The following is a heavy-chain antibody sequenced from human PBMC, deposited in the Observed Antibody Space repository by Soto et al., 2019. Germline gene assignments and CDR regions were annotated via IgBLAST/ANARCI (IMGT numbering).Heavy chain of an antibody. V-gene: IGHV4-31*11. CDR1: CDYIISIYH. D-gene: IGHD2-2*01. CDR2: IYYSGST. CDR3: ARELLVVTAAQKAGSPLGNYFDY. Sequence: SETLSLTCAVSCDYIISIYHWAWIRQSPGKGLEWIGYIYYSGSTYYNPSLKSRVTISVDTSKNQFSLKVSSVTAADTAVYYWARELLVVTAAQKAGSPLGNYFDYWGQGTLVTVYS. J-gene: IGHJ4*02.